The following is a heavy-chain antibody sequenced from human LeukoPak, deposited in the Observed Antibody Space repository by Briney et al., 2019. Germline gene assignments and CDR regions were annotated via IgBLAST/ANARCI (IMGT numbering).Heavy chain of an antibody. CDR1: GGSISSSNW. D-gene: IGHD2-2*02. CDR3: ARTYCSSTSCYMGGAFDI. J-gene: IGHJ3*02. CDR2: IYHSGST. V-gene: IGHV4-4*02. Sequence: SETLSLTCAVSGGSISSSNWWSWVRQPPGKGLEWIGEIYHSGSTNYNPSLKSRVTISVDKSKNQFSLKLSSVTAADTAVYYCARTYCSSTSCYMGGAFDIWGQGTMVTVSS.